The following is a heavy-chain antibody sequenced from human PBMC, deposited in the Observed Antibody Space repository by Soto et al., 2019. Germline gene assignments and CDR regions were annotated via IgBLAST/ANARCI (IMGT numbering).Heavy chain of an antibody. Sequence: PGESLKISCKGSGYSFTSYWIGWVRQMPGKGLEWMGIIYPGDSDTRYSPSFQGQVTISADKSISTAYLQWSSLKASDTAMYYCARRKQWSLRADAFDIWGQGTMVTVSS. CDR1: GYSFTSYW. D-gene: IGHD6-19*01. CDR2: IYPGDSDT. CDR3: ARRKQWSLRADAFDI. V-gene: IGHV5-51*01. J-gene: IGHJ3*02.